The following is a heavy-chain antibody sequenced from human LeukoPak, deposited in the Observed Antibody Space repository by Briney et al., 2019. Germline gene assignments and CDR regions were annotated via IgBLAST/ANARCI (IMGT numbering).Heavy chain of an antibody. J-gene: IGHJ3*02. D-gene: IGHD3-10*01. V-gene: IGHV4-59*01. CDR2: IYYSGST. CDR3: ARAGDRNAFDI. Sequence: SQTLSLTCTVSGGSISSYYRSWIRQPPGKGLEWIGYIYYSGSTNYNPSLKSRVTISVDTSKNQFSLKLSSVTAADTAVYYCARAGDRNAFDIWGQGTMVAVSS. CDR1: GGSISSYY.